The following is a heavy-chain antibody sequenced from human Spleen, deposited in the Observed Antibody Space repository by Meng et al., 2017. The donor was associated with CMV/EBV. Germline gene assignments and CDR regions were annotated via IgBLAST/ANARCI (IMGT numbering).Heavy chain of an antibody. CDR3: ASVKIVVVPAAMGAFDI. CDR2: ISSSSSYI. CDR1: GFTVSSNY. Sequence: GGSLRLSCAASGFTVSSNYMSWVRQAPGKGLEWVSSISSSSSYIYYADSVKGRFTISRDNAKNSLYLQMNSLRAEDTAVYYCASVKIVVVPAAMGAFDIWGQGTMVTVSS. V-gene: IGHV3-21*01. J-gene: IGHJ3*02. D-gene: IGHD2-2*01.